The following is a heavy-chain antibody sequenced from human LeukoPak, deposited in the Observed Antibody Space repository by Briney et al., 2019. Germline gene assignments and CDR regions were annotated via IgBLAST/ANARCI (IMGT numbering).Heavy chain of an antibody. CDR1: GYTFTNYG. CDR2: ISAFNGNT. D-gene: IGHD3-3*01. CDR3: ARDRRSYYDFWSGYYPGTSNWFDP. Sequence: GASVKVSCKASGYTFTNYGVSWVRQAPGQGLEWMGWISAFNGNTDFAQKLQGRVTMTTDTSTSTAYMELRSLRSDDTAVYYCARDRRSYYDFWSGYYPGTSNWFDPWGQGTLVTVSS. J-gene: IGHJ5*02. V-gene: IGHV1-18*01.